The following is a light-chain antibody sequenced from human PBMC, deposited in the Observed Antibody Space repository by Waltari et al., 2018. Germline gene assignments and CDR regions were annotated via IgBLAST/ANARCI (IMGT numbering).Light chain of an antibody. CDR2: GAS. CDR1: QTINSNH. Sequence: EIVLTQSPGTMSLSPGDRAILSCRASQTINSNHLAWYQQKPGQAPRLLIHGASSRAIGIADRFFGSGSGTDFTLTISRLEPEDSGVYYCQQYSASTGTFGQGTKVEIK. V-gene: IGKV3-20*01. J-gene: IGKJ1*01. CDR3: QQYSASTGT.